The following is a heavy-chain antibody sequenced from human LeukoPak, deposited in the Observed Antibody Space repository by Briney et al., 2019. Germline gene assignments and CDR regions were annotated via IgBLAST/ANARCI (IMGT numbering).Heavy chain of an antibody. V-gene: IGHV3-7*01. Sequence: GGSLRLSCAASGFTFSSYWMSWVRQAPGKGLEWVANIKQDGSEKYYVDSVKGRFTISRDNAKNSLYLQMNSLRAEDTAVYYCARDSSGWYYYFDYWGQETLVTVSS. CDR1: GFTFSSYW. D-gene: IGHD6-19*01. CDR3: ARDSSGWYYYFDY. CDR2: IKQDGSEK. J-gene: IGHJ4*02.